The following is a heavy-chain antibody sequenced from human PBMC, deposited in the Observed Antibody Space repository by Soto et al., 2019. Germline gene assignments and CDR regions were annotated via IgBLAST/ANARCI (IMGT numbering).Heavy chain of an antibody. D-gene: IGHD2-15*01. J-gene: IGHJ3*02. V-gene: IGHV4-59*08. Sequence: SETLSLTCTVSGGSISSYYWSRIRQPPGKGLEWIGYIYYSGSTNYNPSLKSRVTISVDTSKNQFSLKLSSVTAADTAVYYCARPSELGYCSGGSCSEFAFDIWGQGTMVTVSS. CDR3: ARPSELGYCSGGSCSEFAFDI. CDR2: IYYSGST. CDR1: GGSISSYY.